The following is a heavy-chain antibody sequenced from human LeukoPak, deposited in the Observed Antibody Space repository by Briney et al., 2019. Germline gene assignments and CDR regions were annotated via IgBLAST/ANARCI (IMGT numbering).Heavy chain of an antibody. Sequence: PGGSLKLSCAASGLTVSVLDIHWVRQASGKGLEWVGRIGVKANNYATAYGAALKGRFTISRDDSTNTAYLQTNSLRTEDTAVYYCTAYSSGHYWGQGTLVTVSS. V-gene: IGHV3-73*01. CDR1: GLTVSVLD. D-gene: IGHD6-19*01. CDR3: TAYSSGHY. CDR2: IGVKANNYAT. J-gene: IGHJ4*02.